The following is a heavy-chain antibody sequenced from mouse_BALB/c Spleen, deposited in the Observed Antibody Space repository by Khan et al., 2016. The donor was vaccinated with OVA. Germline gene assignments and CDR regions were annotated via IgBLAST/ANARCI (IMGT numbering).Heavy chain of an antibody. J-gene: IGHJ3*01. Sequence: VQLQQSGGDLVKPGGFLKLSCAASGFTFSSYSMSWVRQTPDKRLEWVASISSGGDYTYYPDSVKGRFTISRDNAKNTLYLQMSDLKSEDTAMYYCADHLTGSFAYWGQGTLVTVSA. V-gene: IGHV5-6*01. D-gene: IGHD4-1*01. CDR1: GFTFSSYS. CDR3: ADHLTGSFAY. CDR2: ISSGGDYT.